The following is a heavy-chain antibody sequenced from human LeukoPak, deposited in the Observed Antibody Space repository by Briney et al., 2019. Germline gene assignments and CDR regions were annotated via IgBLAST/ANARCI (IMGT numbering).Heavy chain of an antibody. J-gene: IGHJ4*02. CDR2: IYPGDSDT. CDR3: ARSRVDVDTASDY. Sequence: GESLKISCKGSGYSFTSYWVGWVRQMPGKGLEWMGIIYPGDSDTRYSPSFQGQVTISADKSISTAYLQWSSLKASDTAMYYCARSRVDVDTASDYWGQGTLVTVSS. D-gene: IGHD5-18*01. CDR1: GYSFTSYW. V-gene: IGHV5-51*01.